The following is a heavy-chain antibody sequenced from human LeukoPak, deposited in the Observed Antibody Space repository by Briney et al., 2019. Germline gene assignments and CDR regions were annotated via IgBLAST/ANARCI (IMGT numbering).Heavy chain of an antibody. CDR2: IGNTET. D-gene: IGHD7-27*01. CDR1: GFTFSTFA. J-gene: IGHJ4*02. V-gene: IGHV3-23*01. Sequence: PGGSLRLSCVASGFTFSTFAMSWVRQAPGKGLEWVSGIGNTETYYADSVKGRFTISRDNSKNTIYPHMNNLRAEDTALYYCAKDGQAFNSNWDYFDSWGQGTLVTVPS. CDR3: AKDGQAFNSNWDYFDS.